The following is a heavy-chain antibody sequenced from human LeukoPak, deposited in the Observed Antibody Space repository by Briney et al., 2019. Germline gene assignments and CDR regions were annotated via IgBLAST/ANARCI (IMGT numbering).Heavy chain of an antibody. CDR1: GGSVSDYY. D-gene: IGHD6-13*01. CDR2: IYHTGST. J-gene: IGHJ5*02. V-gene: IGHV4-59*08. Sequence: SETLSLTCTISGGSVSDYYWSWIRQSPGKGLEWIGYIYHTGSTSYSPSLKSRVTISVDTSKNQFSLKLNSVTAADTAVYYCARIYSSSWFLNWFDPWGQGTLVTVSS. CDR3: ARIYSSSWFLNWFDP.